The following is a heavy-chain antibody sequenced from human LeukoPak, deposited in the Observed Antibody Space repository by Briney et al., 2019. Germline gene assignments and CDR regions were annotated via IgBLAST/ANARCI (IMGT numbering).Heavy chain of an antibody. J-gene: IGHJ4*02. Sequence: PQTLSLTCAVSGASIGSGGYSWSWIRQPPGKGLEWIGYIYHSGSTYYNPSLKSRVTISVDRSKNQFSLKLSSVTAADTAVYYCARGDYDFWSGPVDYWGQGTLVTVSS. CDR1: GASIGSGGYS. CDR3: ARGDYDFWSGPVDY. D-gene: IGHD3-3*01. V-gene: IGHV4-30-2*01. CDR2: IYHSGST.